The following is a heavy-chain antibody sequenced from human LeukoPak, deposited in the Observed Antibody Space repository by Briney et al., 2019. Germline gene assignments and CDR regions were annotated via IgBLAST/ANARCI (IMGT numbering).Heavy chain of an antibody. J-gene: IGHJ3*02. CDR1: GYTLTELS. D-gene: IGHD3-10*01. CDR2: FDPEDDET. Sequence: GASVKVSCKVSGYTLTELSMHWVRQAPGKGLEWMGGFDPEDDETIYAQKFQGRVTMTEDTSTDTAYMELSSLRSEDTAVYYCATDSPYYYGSGSSGAFDIWGQGTMVTVSS. CDR3: ATDSPYYYGSGSSGAFDI. V-gene: IGHV1-24*01.